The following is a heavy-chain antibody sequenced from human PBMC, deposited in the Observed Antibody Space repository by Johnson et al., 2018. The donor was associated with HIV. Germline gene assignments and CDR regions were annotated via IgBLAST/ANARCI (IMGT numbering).Heavy chain of an antibody. J-gene: IGHJ3*01. V-gene: IGHV3-30*03. CDR1: GFIFSNYG. D-gene: IGHD2-21*02. Sequence: QVQLLESGGGVVQPGKSLRLSCAASGFIFSNYGIHWVRQAPGKGLEWVAVISYDGSKKYYVDSVKGRSTISRDNSKNTLYLQMNSLRVEDTAVYYCASRRVTGGAFDLWGQGTIVTVSS. CDR2: ISYDGSKK. CDR3: ASRRVTGGAFDL.